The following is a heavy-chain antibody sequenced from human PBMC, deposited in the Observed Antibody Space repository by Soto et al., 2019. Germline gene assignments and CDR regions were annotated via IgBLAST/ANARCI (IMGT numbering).Heavy chain of an antibody. Sequence: PSETLSLTCTVSGGSISSGDYYWSWIRQPPGKGLEWIGYIYYSGCTYYNPSLKSRVTISVDTSKNQFSLKLSSVTAADTAVYYCASNSYGYTFYDYWDQGTLVTVSS. J-gene: IGHJ4*02. CDR3: ASNSYGYTFYDY. V-gene: IGHV4-30-4*01. CDR1: GGSISSGDYY. CDR2: IYYSGCT. D-gene: IGHD5-18*01.